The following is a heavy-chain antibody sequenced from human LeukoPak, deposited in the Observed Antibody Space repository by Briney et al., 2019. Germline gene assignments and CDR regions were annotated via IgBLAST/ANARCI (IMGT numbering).Heavy chain of an antibody. CDR3: LQASAHSGTWCFHAY. V-gene: IGHV3-23*01. CDR1: GFTFSSYA. J-gene: IGHJ4*02. D-gene: IGHD6-13*01. Sequence: GGSLRLSCAVSGFTFSSYAMNWVRQAPGKGLEWVSGISGSGNTIYYGDSVKGRFTISRDNSKNTLYLQMDSLRVDDTAVYYCLQASAHSGTWCFHAYWGQGTLVTVSS. CDR2: ISGSGNTI.